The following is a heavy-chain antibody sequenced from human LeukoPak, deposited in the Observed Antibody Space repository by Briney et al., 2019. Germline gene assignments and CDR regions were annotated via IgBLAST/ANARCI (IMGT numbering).Heavy chain of an antibody. CDR2: IYTSGST. D-gene: IGHD3-22*01. V-gene: IGHV4-4*07. Sequence: SETLSLTCTVSGGSISSYYWSWIRQPAGKGLEWIGRIYTSGSTNYNPSLKSRVTMSVDTSKNQFSLKLRSVTAADTAVYYCARDRYYYDSGSYYSAFDTWGQGTLVAVSS. CDR1: GGSISSYY. CDR3: ARDRYYYDSGSYYSAFDT. J-gene: IGHJ3*02.